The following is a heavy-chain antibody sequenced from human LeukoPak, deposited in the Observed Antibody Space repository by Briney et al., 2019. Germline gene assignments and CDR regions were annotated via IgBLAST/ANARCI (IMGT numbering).Heavy chain of an antibody. V-gene: IGHV3-30*18. D-gene: IGHD3-16*02. J-gene: IGHJ4*02. Sequence: PGRSLRLSCAASGFTFSSYGMHWVRQAPGKGLEWVAVISYDGSNKYYADSVKGRFTISRDNSKNTLHLQKNSLRAEDTAVYYCAKGGVWGSYRDFDYWGQGTLVTVSS. CDR1: GFTFSSYG. CDR3: AKGGVWGSYRDFDY. CDR2: ISYDGSNK.